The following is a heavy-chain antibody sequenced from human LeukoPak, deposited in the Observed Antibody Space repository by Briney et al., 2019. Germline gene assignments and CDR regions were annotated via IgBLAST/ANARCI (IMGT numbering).Heavy chain of an antibody. CDR2: ISGSGGST. CDR1: RFTFSSYA. D-gene: IGHD1-26*01. Sequence: PGGSLRLSCAASRFTFSSYAMSWVRQAPGKGLEWVSAISGSGGSTYYADSVKGRFTISRDNSKNTLYLQMNSLRAEDTAVYYCAKTPKGSGSYGGNSDYWGQGTLVTVSS. CDR3: AKTPKGSGSYGGNSDY. V-gene: IGHV3-23*01. J-gene: IGHJ4*02.